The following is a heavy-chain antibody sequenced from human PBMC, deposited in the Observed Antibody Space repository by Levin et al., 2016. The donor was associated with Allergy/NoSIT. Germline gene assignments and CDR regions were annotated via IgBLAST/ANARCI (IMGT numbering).Heavy chain of an antibody. CDR1: GFTFSTYG. Sequence: GESLKISCVASGFTFSTYGMHWVRQGPGKGLEWVAVISYDGSNKYYADSVKGRFTISRDNSKNTLFLQMNSLRAEDTAVYYCAKGGGTHYGMDVWGLGTTVTVSS. CDR2: ISYDGSNK. CDR3: AKGGGTHYGMDV. J-gene: IGHJ6*02. V-gene: IGHV3-30*18. D-gene: IGHD1-1*01.